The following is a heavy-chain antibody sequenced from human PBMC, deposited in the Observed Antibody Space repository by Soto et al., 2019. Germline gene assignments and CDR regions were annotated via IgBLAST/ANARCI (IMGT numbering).Heavy chain of an antibody. CDR2: IYSDGRT. CDR1: GFTVSNNY. D-gene: IGHD3-22*01. V-gene: IGHV3-66*01. Sequence: EVQLVESGGGLVQPGGSLRLSCAASGFTVSNNYLSWVRQAPGRGLEWVSVIYSDGRTFYADSVKGRFTISRDNSKNTLYLEMISLRVEDTAVYYCARDHTDSRTSDYWGQGTLVTVSS. J-gene: IGHJ4*02. CDR3: ARDHTDSRTSDY.